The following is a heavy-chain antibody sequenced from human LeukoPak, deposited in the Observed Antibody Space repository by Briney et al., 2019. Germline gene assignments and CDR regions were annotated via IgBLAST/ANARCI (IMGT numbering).Heavy chain of an antibody. CDR2: IDTYGSRL. Sequence: GGSLRLSCTASGFTLSSHWMHWVRQVPGKGLLWISHIDTYGSRLRYADSVKGQFTISRDNAKNTLYLQMDSLRVEDTAVYYCARDGCTGGSCYSDNGLHWFDPWGQGTLVTVSS. J-gene: IGHJ5*02. CDR1: GFTLSSHW. CDR3: ARDGCTGGSCYSDNGLHWFDP. V-gene: IGHV3-74*01. D-gene: IGHD2-15*01.